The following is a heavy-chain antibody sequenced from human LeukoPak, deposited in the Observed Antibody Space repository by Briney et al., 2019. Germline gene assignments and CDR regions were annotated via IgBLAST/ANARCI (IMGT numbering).Heavy chain of an antibody. CDR1: GASISNYY. D-gene: IGHD3-16*01. J-gene: IGHJ4*02. CDR2: INYSGGT. Sequence: SETLSLTCTVSGASISNYYWSWIRQPPGKGLEWIGFINYSGGTDYNPSLRSRVTISVDTSKNQFSLKVRSVTAADTAVYYCARIVALFGAYFDYWGQGTLVTVSS. V-gene: IGHV4-59*01. CDR3: ARIVALFGAYFDY.